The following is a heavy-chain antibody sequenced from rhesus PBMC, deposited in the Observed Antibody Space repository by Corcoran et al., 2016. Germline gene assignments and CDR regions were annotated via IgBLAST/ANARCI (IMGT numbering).Heavy chain of an antibody. CDR1: GGSISDSYR. Sequence: QVQLQESGPGVVKPSETLSLTCAVSGGSISDSYRWSWIRQPPGKGLEWIGYIYGSNTSTNYNPSLKSRVTISKDTSKNQFSLKRSSVTAADTAVYYWARAYSGSYYYAYWYFDLWGPGTPITISS. D-gene: IGHD3-16*01. V-gene: IGHV4S10*01. J-gene: IGHJ2*01. CDR3: ARAYSGSYYYAYWYFDL. CDR2: IYGSNTST.